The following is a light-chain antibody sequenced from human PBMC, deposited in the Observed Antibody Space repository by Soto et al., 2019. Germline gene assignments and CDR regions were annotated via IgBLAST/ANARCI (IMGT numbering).Light chain of an antibody. Sequence: QSALTQPRSVSASPGQSVPISCTGTSSDVGGYNYVSWYHQHPGQAPKLMIYDVTKRPSGVPDRFAGSKSGNTASLTISGFQAADEGDYYCCSFAATYTWVFGGGTKVTVL. V-gene: IGLV2-11*01. CDR2: DVT. J-gene: IGLJ3*02. CDR1: SSDVGGYNY. CDR3: CSFAATYTWV.